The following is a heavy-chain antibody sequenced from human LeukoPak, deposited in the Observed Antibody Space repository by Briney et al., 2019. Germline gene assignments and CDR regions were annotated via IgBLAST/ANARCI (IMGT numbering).Heavy chain of an antibody. CDR3: ARGFSSGYDFPFDY. Sequence: SETLSLTCTVSGGSISSYYWSWIRQPAGKGLEWIGRIYTSGSTNYNPSLKSRVTMSVDTSKNQFSLKLSSVTAADTAVYYCARGFSSGYDFPFDYWGQGTLVTVYS. V-gene: IGHV4-4*07. D-gene: IGHD5-12*01. J-gene: IGHJ4*02. CDR1: GGSISSYY. CDR2: IYTSGST.